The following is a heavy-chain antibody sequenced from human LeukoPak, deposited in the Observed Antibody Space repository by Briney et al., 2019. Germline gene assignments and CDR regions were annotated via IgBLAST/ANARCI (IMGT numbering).Heavy chain of an antibody. J-gene: IGHJ5*02. CDR2: IIPIFGTA. D-gene: IGHD3-3*01. Sequence: SVKVPCKASGGTFSSYAISWVRQAPGQGLEWMGGIIPIFGTANYAQKFQGRVTITTDESTSTAYMELSSLRSEDTAVYYCARYDFWSGYWNWFDPWGQGTLVTVSS. V-gene: IGHV1-69*05. CDR3: ARYDFWSGYWNWFDP. CDR1: GGTFSSYA.